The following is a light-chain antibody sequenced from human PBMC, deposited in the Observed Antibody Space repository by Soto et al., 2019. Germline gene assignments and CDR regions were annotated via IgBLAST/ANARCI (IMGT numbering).Light chain of an antibody. CDR3: LQDHDDSWT. CDR1: QYISTS. V-gene: IGKV1-6*01. Sequence: IQRPASPSSLSASVGEHVTIPFRASQYISTSLNWYQQKPGKAPTLLIYAASNLQSGVPSRFRGSRSGTEFTLTVSSLQPEDFATYYCLQDHDDSWTFGQGTKVDIK. CDR2: AAS. J-gene: IGKJ1*01.